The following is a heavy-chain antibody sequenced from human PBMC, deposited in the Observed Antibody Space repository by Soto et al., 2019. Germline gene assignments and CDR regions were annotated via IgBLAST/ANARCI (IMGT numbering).Heavy chain of an antibody. D-gene: IGHD2-15*01. J-gene: IGHJ4*02. CDR3: ASHCSGGRCHSDY. Sequence: QLQLQESGPRLVKPSETLSLTCSVSGDSINSHSYYWGWVRQPPGKGLEWIGNMYYSGRAYYNVSLEIRVTISVDTSKNQWSLKRSSVTAAATAVYYWASHCSGGRCHSDYWGQGTLVTVSS. V-gene: IGHV4-39*01. CDR1: GDSINSHSYY. CDR2: MYYSGRA.